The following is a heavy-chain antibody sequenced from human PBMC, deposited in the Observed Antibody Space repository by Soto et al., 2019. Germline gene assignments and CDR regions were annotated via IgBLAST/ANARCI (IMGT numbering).Heavy chain of an antibody. J-gene: IGHJ4*02. V-gene: IGHV3-23*01. Sequence: GRSLRVSCAVSGFTFSSYAMSCVRQAPGKGLEWVSAISYGGGTTYYADSVKGRFTISRDNSKNTLYLQMNSLRAEDTAVYYCAKNPGYYYDSTGYHFDYWGQGTLVTVSS. D-gene: IGHD3-22*01. CDR2: ISYGGGTT. CDR1: GFTFSSYA. CDR3: AKNPGYYYDSTGYHFDY.